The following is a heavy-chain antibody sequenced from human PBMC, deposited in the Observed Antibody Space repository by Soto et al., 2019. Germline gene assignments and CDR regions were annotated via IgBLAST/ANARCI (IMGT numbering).Heavy chain of an antibody. CDR3: ARDNPGYCTNGVCSVFDY. CDR1: GFTFSSYW. Sequence: PGGYLRLSCAASGFTFSSYWMSWVRQAPGKGLEWVANIKQDGSEKYYVDSVKGRFTISRDNAKNSLYLQMNSLRAEDTAVYYCARDNPGYCTNGVCSVFDYWGQGT. D-gene: IGHD2-8*01. V-gene: IGHV3-7*05. J-gene: IGHJ4*02. CDR2: IKQDGSEK.